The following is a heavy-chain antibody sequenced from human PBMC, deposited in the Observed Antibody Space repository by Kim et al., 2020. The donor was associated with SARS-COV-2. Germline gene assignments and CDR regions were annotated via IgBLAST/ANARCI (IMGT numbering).Heavy chain of an antibody. J-gene: IGHJ6*02. Sequence: GGSLRLSCAASGFTFSSYSMNWVRQAPGKGLEWVSSISSSSSYIYYADSVKGRFTISRDNAKNSLYLQMNSLRAEDTAVYYCARDRSGYWYPSEPYGMDVWGQGTTVTVSS. D-gene: IGHD3-9*01. CDR1: GFTFSSYS. V-gene: IGHV3-21*01. CDR2: ISSSSSYI. CDR3: ARDRSGYWYPSEPYGMDV.